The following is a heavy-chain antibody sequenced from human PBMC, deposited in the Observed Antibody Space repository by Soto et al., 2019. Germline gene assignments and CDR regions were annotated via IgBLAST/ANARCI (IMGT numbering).Heavy chain of an antibody. Sequence: SETLSLTCTVSGGSISSSSYYWGWIRQPPGKGLEWIGSIYYSVSTYYNPSLKSRVTISVDTSKNQFSLKLSSVTAADTAVYYCARTTAHSSSWSHYYYGREVSGNENTVTVSP. CDR1: GGSISSSSYY. CDR2: IYYSVST. V-gene: IGHV4-39*01. D-gene: IGHD6-13*01. J-gene: IGHJ6*04. CDR3: ARTTAHSSSWSHYYYGREV.